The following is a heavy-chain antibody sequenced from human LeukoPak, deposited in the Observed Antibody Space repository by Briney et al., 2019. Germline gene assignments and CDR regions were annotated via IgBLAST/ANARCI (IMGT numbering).Heavy chain of an antibody. CDR2: INPNSGGT. CDR1: GYAFTDFY. V-gene: IGHV1-2*02. Sequence: ASVKVSCKASGYAFTDFYIHWVRQALGQGLEWMGWINPNSGGTTYAQKFQGRVTMTTDTSISTAYLELNGLRSDDTAVYYCARDLDYGSGSFSNWGQGAIVTVSS. D-gene: IGHD3-10*01. CDR3: ARDLDYGSGSFSN. J-gene: IGHJ4*02.